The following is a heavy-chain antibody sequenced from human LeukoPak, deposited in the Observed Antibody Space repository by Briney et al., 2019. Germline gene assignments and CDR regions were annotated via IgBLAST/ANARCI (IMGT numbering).Heavy chain of an antibody. V-gene: IGHV4-31*03. CDR3: ARRNGDYVLAFDI. CDR2: IYYSGST. CDR1: GDSINGGGYY. D-gene: IGHD4-17*01. Sequence: PSQTLSLTCTVSGDSINGGGYYWGWIRQHPGKGLEWIGYIYYSGSTYYNPSLKSRVTISVDTSKNQFSLKLSSVTAADTAVYYCARRNGDYVLAFDIWGQGTMVTVSS. J-gene: IGHJ3*02.